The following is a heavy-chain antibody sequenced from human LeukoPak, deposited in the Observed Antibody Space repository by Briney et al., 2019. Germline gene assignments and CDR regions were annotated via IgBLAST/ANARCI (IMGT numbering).Heavy chain of an antibody. J-gene: IGHJ5*02. V-gene: IGHV3-48*04. CDR1: GFTFSSYS. Sequence: GGSLRLSCAASGFTFSSYSMNWVRQAPGKGLEWVSYISSSGSTIYYADSVKGRFTISRDNAKNSLYLQMNSLRAEDTAVYYCARDGITMVRGVNANWFDPWGQGTLVTVSS. CDR2: ISSSGSTI. CDR3: ARDGITMVRGVNANWFDP. D-gene: IGHD3-10*01.